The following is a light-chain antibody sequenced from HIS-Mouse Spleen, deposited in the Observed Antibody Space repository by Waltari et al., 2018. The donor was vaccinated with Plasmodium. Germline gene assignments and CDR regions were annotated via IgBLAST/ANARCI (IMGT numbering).Light chain of an antibody. J-gene: IGLJ2*01. CDR1: SSYVGGSTY. V-gene: IGLV2-8*01. CDR3: SSYAGSNNLV. CDR2: EVS. Sequence: QSALTQPPSASGSPGQSVTISCTGTSSYVGGSTYVSWYQQPPGKAPKLMIYEVSTRPPGVPDRFSGSKSGNTASLTVSGLQAEDEADYYCSSYAGSNNLVFGGGTKLTVL.